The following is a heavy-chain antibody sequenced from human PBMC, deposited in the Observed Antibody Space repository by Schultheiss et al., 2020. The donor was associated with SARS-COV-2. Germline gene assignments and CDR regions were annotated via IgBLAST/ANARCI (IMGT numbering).Heavy chain of an antibody. CDR2: IWYDGSNK. J-gene: IGHJ2*01. D-gene: IGHD3-10*01. CDR1: GFTFSSYG. CDR3: ARDRGAGGYFDL. Sequence: GGSLRLSCAASGFTFSSYGMHWVRQAPGKGLEWVAVIWYDGSNKYYADSVKGRFTISRENAKNSLYLQMNSLRAGDTAVYYCARDRGAGGYFDLWGRGTLVTVSS. V-gene: IGHV3-33*01.